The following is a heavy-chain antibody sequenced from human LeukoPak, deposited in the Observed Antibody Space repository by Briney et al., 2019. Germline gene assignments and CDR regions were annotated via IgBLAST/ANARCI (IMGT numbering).Heavy chain of an antibody. V-gene: IGHV4-59*01. CDR1: GGSLSSYY. Sequence: SETLSLTCTVSGGSLSSYYWSLIRQLPGKGLEWIGYIYYSGGTNYNPSLKSRVTISVDTSKNQFSLKLSSVTAADTAVYYCARAGWLMDPFDYWGQGTLVTVSS. D-gene: IGHD6-19*01. J-gene: IGHJ4*02. CDR2: IYYSGGT. CDR3: ARAGWLMDPFDY.